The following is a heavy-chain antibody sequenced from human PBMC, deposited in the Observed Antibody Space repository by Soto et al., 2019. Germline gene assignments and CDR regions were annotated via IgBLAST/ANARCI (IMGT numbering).Heavy chain of an antibody. D-gene: IGHD3-22*01. J-gene: IGHJ4*02. CDR2: INPNSGGT. V-gene: IGHV1-2*02. CDR3: ARPYYDSSGPQNYYFDY. CDR1: GYTFTGYY. Sequence: ASVKVSCKASGYTFTGYYMHWVRQAPGQGLEWMGWINPNSGGTNYAQKFQGRVTMTRDTSISTAYIELSRLGSDDTAVYYCARPYYDSSGPQNYYFDYWGQGTLVTSPQ.